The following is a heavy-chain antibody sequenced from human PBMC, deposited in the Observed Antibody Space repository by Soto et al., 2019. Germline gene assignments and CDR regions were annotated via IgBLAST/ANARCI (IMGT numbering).Heavy chain of an antibody. CDR2: IIPIFGTA. J-gene: IGHJ6*02. V-gene: IGHV1-69*13. Sequence: SVKVSCKASGGTFSSYAISWVRQAPGQGLEWMGGIIPIFGTANYAQKFQGRVTITADESTSTAYMELSSLRSEDTAVYYCARPAPGGSGSYYYYYGMDVWGQGTTVTVSS. CDR1: GGTFSSYA. D-gene: IGHD3-10*01. CDR3: ARPAPGGSGSYYYYYGMDV.